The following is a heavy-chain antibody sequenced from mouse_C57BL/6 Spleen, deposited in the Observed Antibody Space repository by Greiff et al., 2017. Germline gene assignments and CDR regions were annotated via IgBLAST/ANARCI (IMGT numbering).Heavy chain of an antibody. Sequence: QVHVKQPGAELVMPGASVKLSCKASGYTFTSYWMHWVKQRPGQGLEWIGEIDPSDSYTNYNQKFKGKSTLTVDKSSSTAYMQLSSLTSEDSAVYYCARSDGYDWYFDVWGTGTTVTVSS. CDR2: IDPSDSYT. CDR3: ARSDGYDWYFDV. CDR1: GYTFTSYW. D-gene: IGHD2-2*01. V-gene: IGHV1-69*01. J-gene: IGHJ1*03.